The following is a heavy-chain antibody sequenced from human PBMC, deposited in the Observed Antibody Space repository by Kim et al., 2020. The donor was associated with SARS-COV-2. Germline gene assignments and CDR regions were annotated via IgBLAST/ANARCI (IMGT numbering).Heavy chain of an antibody. CDR1: GGSVTSGSYY. J-gene: IGHJ4*01. CDR2: IYYSGST. D-gene: IGHD6-19*01. Sequence: SETLSLTCTVSGGSVTSGSYYWSWIRQPPGKGLEWIAYIYYSGSTNYNPSLKSRVTISIDRSKNHFSLKLTSVTAADTAVCYCATRYYSSGWYDYFDYWG. V-gene: IGHV4-61*03. CDR3: ATRYYSSGWYDYFDY.